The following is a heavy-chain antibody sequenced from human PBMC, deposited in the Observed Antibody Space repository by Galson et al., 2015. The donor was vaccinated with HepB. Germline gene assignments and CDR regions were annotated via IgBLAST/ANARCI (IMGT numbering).Heavy chain of an antibody. CDR3: ARGGIVGVTGLFDY. CDR1: GFTFSSYS. V-gene: IGHV3-21*01. Sequence: SLRLSCAASGFTFSSYSMNWVRQAPGKGLEWVSSISSSSSYIYYADSVKGRFTISRDNAENSLYLQTNSLRAEDTAVYYCARGGIVGVTGLFDYWGQGTLVTVSS. J-gene: IGHJ4*02. CDR2: ISSSSSYI. D-gene: IGHD1-26*01.